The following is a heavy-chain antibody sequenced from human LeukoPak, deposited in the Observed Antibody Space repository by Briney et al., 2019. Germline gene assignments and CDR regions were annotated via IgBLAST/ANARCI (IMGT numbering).Heavy chain of an antibody. Sequence: ASVKVSCKASGYTFTGYYMHWVRQAPGQGLEWMGWINPNSGGTNYAQKFQGRVTMTRDTSISTAYMELSRLRSDDTAVYYCARDHGGQRWVGYWYYMDVWGKGTTVTVSS. J-gene: IGHJ6*03. V-gene: IGHV1-2*02. CDR1: GYTFTGYY. D-gene: IGHD4-23*01. CDR2: INPNSGGT. CDR3: ARDHGGQRWVGYWYYMDV.